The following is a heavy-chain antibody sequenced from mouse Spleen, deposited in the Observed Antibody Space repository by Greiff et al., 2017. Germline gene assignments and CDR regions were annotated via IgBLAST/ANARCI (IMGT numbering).Heavy chain of an antibody. D-gene: IGHD1-1*01. CDR2: ISSGGSYT. J-gene: IGHJ2*01. Sequence: EVHLVESGGGLVKPGGSLKLSCAASGFTFSSYAMSWVRQTPEKRLEWVATISSGGSYTYYPDSVKGRFTISRDNAKNTLYLQMSSLRSEDTAMYYCARGGTTVAYYFDYWGQGTTLTVSS. CDR3: ARGGTTVAYYFDY. CDR1: GFTFSSYA. V-gene: IGHV5-9-3*01.